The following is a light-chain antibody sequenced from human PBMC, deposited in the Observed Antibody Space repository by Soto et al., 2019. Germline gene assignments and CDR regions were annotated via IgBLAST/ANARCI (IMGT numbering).Light chain of an antibody. CDR3: QQYGSSLGVT. CDR1: QSVSSSY. Sequence: EIVLTQSPGTLSLSPGERATLSCRASQSVSSSYLAWYQQKPGQAPRLLIYGASSRATGIPDRFSGSGSGTDFTLTISRLEPEDFAGYYCQQYGSSLGVTFGGGTKVDIK. J-gene: IGKJ4*01. V-gene: IGKV3-20*01. CDR2: GAS.